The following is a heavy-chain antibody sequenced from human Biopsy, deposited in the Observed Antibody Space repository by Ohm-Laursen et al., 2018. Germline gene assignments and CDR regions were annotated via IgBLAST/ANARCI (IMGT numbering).Heavy chain of an antibody. CDR1: GKTFSDYQ. CDR3: GNEVHGRDY. J-gene: IGHJ4*02. Sequence: SETLSLTCAVFGKTFSDYQWSWIRQPPGKGLEWIGQINQAGTTNYNPSLKSRVPISADASNYEFSLRLTSVTAADTAVYLCGNEVHGRDYWGLGAQVTVSS. V-gene: IGHV4-34*08. D-gene: IGHD2-15*01. CDR2: INQAGTT.